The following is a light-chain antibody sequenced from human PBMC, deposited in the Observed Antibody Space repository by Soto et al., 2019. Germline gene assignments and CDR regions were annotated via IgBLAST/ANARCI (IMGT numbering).Light chain of an antibody. Sequence: EIVLTQSPGTLYLSPGERATLSCRASQTISTSYLAWYQQKPGQAPRLLFYGTSNRPTGVPDRFSGRGTGTDFTLTISRLEPEDNAVYYCQQYGRTPPWTFGRGTRVEI. CDR1: QTISTSY. CDR3: QQYGRTPPWT. CDR2: GTS. J-gene: IGKJ1*01. V-gene: IGKV3-20*01.